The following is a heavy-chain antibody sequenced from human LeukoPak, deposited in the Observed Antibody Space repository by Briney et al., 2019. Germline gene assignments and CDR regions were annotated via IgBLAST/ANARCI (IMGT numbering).Heavy chain of an antibody. D-gene: IGHD5-18*01. CDR2: IYYSGTT. CDR3: ARRRSGYSYGL. V-gene: IGHV4-39*07. CDR1: GGSISSSRYY. J-gene: IGHJ4*02. Sequence: SETLSLTCTVSGGSISSSRYYWGWIRQPPGKGLERIGSIYYSGTTYNNPSLKSRVTISVDMSKNQFSLKLSSVTAADTAVYYCARRRSGYSYGLWGQGTLVTVSS.